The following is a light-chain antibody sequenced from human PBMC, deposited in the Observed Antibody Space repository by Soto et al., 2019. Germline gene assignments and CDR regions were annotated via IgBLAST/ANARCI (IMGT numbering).Light chain of an antibody. CDR1: SSDVGGYNY. J-gene: IGLJ2*01. Sequence: QSALTQPASVSGSPGQSITISCTGTSSDVGGYNYVSWYQQHPGKAPKLMIYDVSNRPSGVSNRFSGSKSGNTASLTISGLQAEDAADYYCSSRRVFGGGTKLTVL. V-gene: IGLV2-14*01. CDR3: SSRRV. CDR2: DVS.